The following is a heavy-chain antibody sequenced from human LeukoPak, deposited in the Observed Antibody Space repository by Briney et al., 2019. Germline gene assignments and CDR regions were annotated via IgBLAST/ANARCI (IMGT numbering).Heavy chain of an antibody. D-gene: IGHD1-26*01. Sequence: ETLSLTCTVSGGSISSSSYYWGWIRQPPGKGLEWIGSIYYSGSTYYNPSLKSRVTISVDTSKNQFSLKLSSVTAADTAVYYCARHESHWEPCDYWGQGTLVTVSS. CDR2: IYYSGST. V-gene: IGHV4-39*01. CDR1: GGSISSSSYY. CDR3: ARHESHWEPCDY. J-gene: IGHJ4*02.